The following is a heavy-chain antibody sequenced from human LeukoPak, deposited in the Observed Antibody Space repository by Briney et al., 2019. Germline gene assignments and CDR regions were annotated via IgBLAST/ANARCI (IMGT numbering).Heavy chain of an antibody. CDR2: ISAYNGNT. J-gene: IGHJ5*02. CDR1: GYTFTSYG. CDR3: ARENREGNWFDP. Sequence: ASVKVSCKASGYTFTSYGISWVRQAPGQGLEWMGWISAYNGNTNYAQKLQGRVTMTTDTYTSTAYLELRSLRSDDTAVYYCARENREGNWFDPWGQGTLVTVSS. V-gene: IGHV1-18*01. D-gene: IGHD1-26*01.